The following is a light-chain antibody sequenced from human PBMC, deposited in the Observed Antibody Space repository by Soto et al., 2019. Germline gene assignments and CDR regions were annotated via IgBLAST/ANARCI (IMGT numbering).Light chain of an antibody. CDR3: QQRSNWAFT. CDR1: QSVTSY. V-gene: IGKV3-11*01. CDR2: DAS. Sequence: EIVLTQSPATLSLSPRERATLSCRASQSVTSYLDWYQQKPGQAPRLLIYDASNSPTGIPARVSGSESGTDFTLTISSLEPEDFAVYYCQQRSNWAFTFCGGTKVEIK. J-gene: IGKJ4*01.